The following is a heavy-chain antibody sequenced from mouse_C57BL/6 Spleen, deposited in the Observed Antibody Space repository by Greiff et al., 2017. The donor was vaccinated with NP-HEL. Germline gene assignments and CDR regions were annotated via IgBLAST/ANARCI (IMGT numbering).Heavy chain of an antibody. CDR1: GYTFTSYW. Sequence: QVQLQQSGAELVKPGASVKLSCKASGYTFTSYWMHWVKQRPGQGLEWIGMIHPNSGSTNYNEKFKSKATLTVDKSSSTAYMQLSSLTSEDSAVYYCARGHDGYWFAYWGQGTLVTVSA. V-gene: IGHV1-64*01. J-gene: IGHJ3*01. D-gene: IGHD2-3*01. CDR3: ARGHDGYWFAY. CDR2: IHPNSGST.